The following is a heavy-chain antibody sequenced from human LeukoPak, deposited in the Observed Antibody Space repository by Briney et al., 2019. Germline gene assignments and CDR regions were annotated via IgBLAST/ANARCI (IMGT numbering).Heavy chain of an antibody. V-gene: IGHV4-4*07. CDR3: ARLGGSSRPLYYYYYMDV. CDR2: IYTSGST. CDR1: GGSISSYY. J-gene: IGHJ6*03. Sequence: SETLSLTCTVSGGSISSYYWSWIRQPAGKGLEWIGRIYTSGSTNYNPSLKSRVTMSVDTSKTQFSLKLSSVTAADTAVYYCARLGGSSRPLYYYYYMDVWGKGTTVTVSS. D-gene: IGHD2-15*01.